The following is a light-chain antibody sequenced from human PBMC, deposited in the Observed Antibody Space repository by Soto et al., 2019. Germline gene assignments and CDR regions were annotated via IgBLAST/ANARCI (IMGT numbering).Light chain of an antibody. J-gene: IGKJ1*01. CDR2: GAS. CDR3: HQYDTSLWT. CDR1: QTISGSY. Sequence: EIVLTQSPGALSLSPGERATLSCRASQTISGSYLAWYQQRPGQAPRLLIYGASSRATGIPDRFGGSGSGTDFTLTISRLEPEDFAVFYCHQYDTSLWTFGQGTKVDIK. V-gene: IGKV3-20*01.